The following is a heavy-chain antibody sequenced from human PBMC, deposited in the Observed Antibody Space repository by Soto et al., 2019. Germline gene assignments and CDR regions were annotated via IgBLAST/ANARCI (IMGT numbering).Heavy chain of an antibody. Sequence: SETLSLTCTVAGGSISSYYCSWIRKPPGKGLEWIGYIYYSGSTNYNPSLKSRVTISVDTSKNQFSLKLSSVIAADTAVYYCARQGYYDSSGYEYYFDYWGQGPLVTVSS. CDR2: IYYSGST. CDR3: ARQGYYDSSGYEYYFDY. J-gene: IGHJ4*02. V-gene: IGHV4-59*08. CDR1: GGSISSYY. D-gene: IGHD3-22*01.